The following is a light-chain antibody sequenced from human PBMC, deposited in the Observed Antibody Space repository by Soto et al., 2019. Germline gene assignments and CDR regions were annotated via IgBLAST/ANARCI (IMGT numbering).Light chain of an antibody. CDR3: QQYGSSPP. V-gene: IGKV3-20*01. CDR1: RGVSSGY. CDR2: GAS. J-gene: IGKJ4*01. Sequence: EIVLTQSPGSLSLSLGERATLSCRASRGVSSGYLAWYQQKPGQAPRLLIFGASIRATGIPDRFSGSGSGTDFTLSISRLQPEDFAVYFCQQYGSSPPFGGGTKVEIK.